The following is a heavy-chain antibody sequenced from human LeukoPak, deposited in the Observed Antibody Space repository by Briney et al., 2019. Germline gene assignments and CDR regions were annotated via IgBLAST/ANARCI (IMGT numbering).Heavy chain of an antibody. CDR3: VGGNSFDY. CDR1: GFTFSSYW. V-gene: IGHV3-7*01. CDR2: IKEDGSEK. D-gene: IGHD3-16*01. J-gene: IGHJ4*02. Sequence: GGSLRLSCAASGFTFSSYWMSWVRQAPGKGLEWVANIKEDGSEKYYVDSVKGRFTISRDNAKNSLSLQMNSPRAEDTALYYCVGGNSFDYWGQGTLVAVSS.